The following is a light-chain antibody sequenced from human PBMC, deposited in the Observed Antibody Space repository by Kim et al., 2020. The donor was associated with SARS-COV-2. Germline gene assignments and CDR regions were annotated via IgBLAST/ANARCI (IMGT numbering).Light chain of an antibody. Sequence: GSLGDRVTTSCCAKHGIGNFLAWYQQEPGNHPKLLIFGASTLQSGVPSRFSGSASGTDFTLTISSLQPEDVATYYCQSYNSAPGTFAQGTKLEI. V-gene: IGKV1-27*01. CDR2: GAS. CDR3: QSYNSAPGT. CDR1: HGIGNF. J-gene: IGKJ2*02.